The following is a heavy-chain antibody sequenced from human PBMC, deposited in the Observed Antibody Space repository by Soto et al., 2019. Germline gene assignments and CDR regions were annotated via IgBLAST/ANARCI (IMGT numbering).Heavy chain of an antibody. V-gene: IGHV1-69*01. CDR1: GGTFSSYA. CDR2: IIPIFGTA. CDR3: ARDQGSGGSSTADY. J-gene: IGHJ4*01. Sequence: QVQMVQSGAEVKKPGSSVKVSCKASGGTFSSYAISWVRQAPGQGLEWMGGIIPIFGTANYAQKFQGRVTITEDEATSTAYMELSSLRSEDTAVYYCARDQGSGGSSTADYWGQGTQVTASS. D-gene: IGHD2-15*01.